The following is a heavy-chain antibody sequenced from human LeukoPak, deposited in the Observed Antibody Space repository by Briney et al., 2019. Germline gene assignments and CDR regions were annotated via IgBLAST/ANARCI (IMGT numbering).Heavy chain of an antibody. CDR3: ASSNYYFDY. D-gene: IGHD5-24*01. CDR1: GGSISSGSYY. J-gene: IGHJ4*02. Sequence: PSQTLSLTCTVSGGSISSGSYYWSWIRQPAGKGLEWIGRIYTSGSTNYNPSLKSRVTISVDTSKNQFSLKLSSVTAADTAVYYCASSNYYFDYWGQGTLVTVSS. CDR2: IYTSGST. V-gene: IGHV4-61*02.